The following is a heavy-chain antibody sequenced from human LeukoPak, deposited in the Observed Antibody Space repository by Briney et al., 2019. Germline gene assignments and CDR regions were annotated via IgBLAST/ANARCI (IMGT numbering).Heavy chain of an antibody. CDR3: ASNWNYVDPWFDP. D-gene: IGHD1-7*01. V-gene: IGHV1-2*02. CDR2: LNPNSGGT. CDR1: GYTFTGYY. Sequence: ASVKVSCKASGYTFTGYYMHWVRQAPGQGLEWMGWLNPNSGGTNYAQKFQGRVTMTRDTSISTAYMELSRLRSDDTAVYYCASNWNYVDPWFDPWGQGTLVTVSS. J-gene: IGHJ5*02.